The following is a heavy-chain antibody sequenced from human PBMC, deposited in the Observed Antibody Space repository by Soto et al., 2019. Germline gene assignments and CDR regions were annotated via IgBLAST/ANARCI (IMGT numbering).Heavy chain of an antibody. CDR2: INHSGST. CDR3: ACDSYSGSFDY. CDR1: GGSFSGYY. V-gene: IGHV4-34*01. D-gene: IGHD1-26*01. Sequence: SETLSLTCAVYGGSFSGYYWSWIRQPPGKGLEWIGEINHSGSTNYNPSLKSRVTISVDTSKNQFSLKLSSVTAADTAVYYCACDSYSGSFDYWGQGTLVTVSS. J-gene: IGHJ4*02.